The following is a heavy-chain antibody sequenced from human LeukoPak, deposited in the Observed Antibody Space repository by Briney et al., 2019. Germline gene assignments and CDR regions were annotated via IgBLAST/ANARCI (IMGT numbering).Heavy chain of an antibody. Sequence: SVKVSCKVLGGTFRTHAISWVRQAPGQGFEWVGGIIPMIGKPHNAQQLQGRITITTDESTSTVHMELSSLRSEDTAVYFCARDGCSTTFCNTNWFDPWGQGTLVTVSS. V-gene: IGHV1-69*05. CDR1: GGTFRTHA. CDR2: IIPMIGKP. J-gene: IGHJ5*02. CDR3: ARDGCSTTFCNTNWFDP. D-gene: IGHD2/OR15-2a*01.